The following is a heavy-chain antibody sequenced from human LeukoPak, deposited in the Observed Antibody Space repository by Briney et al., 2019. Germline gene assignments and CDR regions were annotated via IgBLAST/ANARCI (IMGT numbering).Heavy chain of an antibody. CDR2: INSDGSNT. D-gene: IGHD1-1*01. CDR3: ANEIRPNDY. J-gene: IGHJ4*02. Sequence: PGGSLRLSCAASGFIFSSYWMYWVRQAPGKGLVWVAHINSDGSNTNYADSVKGRFTISRDNAENKVYLQMNSLGADDTAVYYCANEIRPNDYWGQGTLVTVSS. CDR1: GFIFSSYW. V-gene: IGHV3-74*01.